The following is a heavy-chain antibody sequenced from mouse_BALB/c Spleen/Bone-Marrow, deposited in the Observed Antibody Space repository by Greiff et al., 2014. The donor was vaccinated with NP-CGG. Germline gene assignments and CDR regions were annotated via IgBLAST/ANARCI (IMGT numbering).Heavy chain of an antibody. Sequence: VQLQQSGPELVKPGASVKIPCKASGCTFTDYNMDWVKQSHGKSLEWIGDINPNNGGTIYNQKFKGKATLTVDKSSSTAYMELRSLTSEDTAVYYCAREGFGAWFAYWGQGTLVTVSA. D-gene: IGHD3-1*01. V-gene: IGHV1-18*01. CDR2: INPNNGGT. CDR1: GCTFTDYN. J-gene: IGHJ3*01. CDR3: AREGFGAWFAY.